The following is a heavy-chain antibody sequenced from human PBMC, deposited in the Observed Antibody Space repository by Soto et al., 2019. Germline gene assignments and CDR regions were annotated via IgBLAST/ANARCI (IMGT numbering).Heavy chain of an antibody. CDR3: ARGGGVGVAGSAAFDM. CDR1: GYPVTAYY. CDR2: INPATGAA. V-gene: IGHV1-2*02. J-gene: IGHJ3*02. D-gene: IGHD3-3*01. Sequence: QLHLVQSGAVVKKPGASVTVSCSASGYPVTAYYMHWVRQAPGRGLEWMGGINPATGAAKYTQTFQGRVPMTRDTSTSTVFMELSGLTFEDTAVFSCARGGGVGVAGSAAFDMWGQGTLVTVSS.